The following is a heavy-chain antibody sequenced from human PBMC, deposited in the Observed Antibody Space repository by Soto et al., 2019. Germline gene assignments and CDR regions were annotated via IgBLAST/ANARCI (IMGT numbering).Heavy chain of an antibody. CDR3: ARDADYGGSRGGMDV. D-gene: IGHD4-17*01. CDR2: IYYSGST. V-gene: IGHV4-31*03. CDR1: GGSVNNANYF. J-gene: IGHJ6*02. Sequence: QVRLEESGPGLVKPSETLSLICSVSGGSVNNANYFWNWIRHHPENGLEWIGYIYYSGSTRYNPFFKTRATLSIDTSKNQFSLRLSSVTVADTGVYFCARDADYGGSRGGMDVWGRGTTVTVSS.